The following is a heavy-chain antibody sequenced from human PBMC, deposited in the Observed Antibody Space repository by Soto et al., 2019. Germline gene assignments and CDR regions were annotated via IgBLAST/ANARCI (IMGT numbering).Heavy chain of an antibody. CDR3: ARVRIAARLYYFDY. D-gene: IGHD6-6*01. V-gene: IGHV4-61*01. CDR1: GGSVSSGSYY. Sequence: PSETLSLTCTVSGGSVSSGSYYWSWIRQSPGKGLEWIGYIYYSGSTNYNPSLKSRVTISVDTSKNQFSLKLSSVTAADTAVYYCARVRIAARLYYFDYWGQGTLVTVSS. CDR2: IYYSGST. J-gene: IGHJ4*02.